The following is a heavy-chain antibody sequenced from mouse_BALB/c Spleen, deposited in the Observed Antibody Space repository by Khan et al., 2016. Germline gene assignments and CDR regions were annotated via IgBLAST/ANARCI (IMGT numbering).Heavy chain of an antibody. Sequence: EVALVESGGGLVKPGGSLKLSCAASGFTFSDYYMYWVRQTPEQRLEWVATISDGGSYTYYPDSVTARFTISRDNAQNNLYLQMSSLKSADTAMYYCAREGGRRGVAYWGQGTLVTVSA. CDR2: ISDGGSYT. CDR1: GFTFSDYY. V-gene: IGHV5-4*02. J-gene: IGHJ3*01. CDR3: AREGGRRGVAY.